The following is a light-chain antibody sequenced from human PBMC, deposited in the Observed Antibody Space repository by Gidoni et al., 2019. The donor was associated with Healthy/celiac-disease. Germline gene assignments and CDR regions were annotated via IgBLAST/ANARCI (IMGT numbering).Light chain of an antibody. V-gene: IGKV1-33*01. Sequence: DIQTTQSPSSLSASVGDRVTITCPASPDISNYLNWYQQKPGKAPKPLIYDASNLATGDPSRFSGSGSVTDFTFTISSLQPEDIATYYCQQYDNLLSITFGQGTRLEIK. CDR2: DAS. CDR3: QQYDNLLSIT. J-gene: IGKJ5*01. CDR1: PDISNY.